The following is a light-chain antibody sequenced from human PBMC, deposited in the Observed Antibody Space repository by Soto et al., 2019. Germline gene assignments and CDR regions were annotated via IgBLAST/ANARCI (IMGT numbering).Light chain of an antibody. J-gene: IGKJ4*01. Sequence: DIQMTQSPSSLSASVGDRVTITCRASQSISSDLNWYQQKPGKAPKLMIYAASSLQSGVPSRFSGSGSGTEFTLTISSLQPEDFATYYCQQSYSTPQPFGGGTKVEIK. V-gene: IGKV1-39*01. CDR3: QQSYSTPQP. CDR1: QSISSD. CDR2: AAS.